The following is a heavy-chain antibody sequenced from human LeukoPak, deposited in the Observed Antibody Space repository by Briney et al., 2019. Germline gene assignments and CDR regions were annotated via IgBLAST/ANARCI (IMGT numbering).Heavy chain of an antibody. CDR3: AKAFCGGDCYSWDNWFDP. CDR2: ISGSGGST. J-gene: IGHJ5*02. Sequence: GGSLRLSCAASGFTFSSYAMSWVRQAPGKGLERVSAISGSGGSTYYADSVKGRFTISRDNSKNTLYLQMNSLRAEDTAVYYCAKAFCGGDCYSWDNWFDPWGQGTLVTVSS. V-gene: IGHV3-23*01. D-gene: IGHD2-21*02. CDR1: GFTFSSYA.